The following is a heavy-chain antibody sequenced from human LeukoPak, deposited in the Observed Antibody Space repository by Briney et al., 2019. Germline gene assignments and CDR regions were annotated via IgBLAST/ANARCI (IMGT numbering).Heavy chain of an antibody. CDR3: ARVVWVREEFDY. D-gene: IGHD3-10*01. Sequence: SETLSLTCTVSGGSISSHYWSWIRQPPGKGLEWIGYIYYSGSTNYNPSLKSRVTTSVDTSKNQFSLKLSSVTAADTAVYYCARVVWVREEFDYWGQGTLVTVSS. V-gene: IGHV4-59*11. J-gene: IGHJ4*02. CDR1: GGSISSHY. CDR2: IYYSGST.